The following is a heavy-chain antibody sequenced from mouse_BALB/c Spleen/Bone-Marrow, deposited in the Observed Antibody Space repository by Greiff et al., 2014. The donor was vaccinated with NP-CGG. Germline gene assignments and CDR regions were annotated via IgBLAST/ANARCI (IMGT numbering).Heavy chain of an antibody. CDR3: ARSGYGSSYDY. CDR1: GYVFSTYW. Sequence: LVESGAELVRPGSSVKISCKASGYVFSTYWMNWVKQRPGQGLEWIGQIYPGDGDTNYNGKFKGTATLTADESSSTAYMQLSSLTSEDSAVYFCARSGYGSSYDYWGQGTTLTVSS. CDR2: IYPGDGDT. J-gene: IGHJ2*01. D-gene: IGHD1-1*01. V-gene: IGHV1-80*01.